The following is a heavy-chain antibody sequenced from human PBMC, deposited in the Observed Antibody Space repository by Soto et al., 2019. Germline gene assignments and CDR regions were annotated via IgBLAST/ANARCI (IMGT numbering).Heavy chain of an antibody. J-gene: IGHJ4*02. CDR3: ARDQGFGELLDYHLDY. D-gene: IGHD3-10*01. CDR1: GFTFSSYS. Sequence: GGSLRLSCAASGFTFSSYSMNWVRQAPGKGLEWVSYISSSSSTIYYADSVKGRFTISRDNAKNSLYLQMNSLRDEDTAVYYCARDQGFGELLDYHLDYWGQGTLVTVSS. CDR2: ISSSSSTI. V-gene: IGHV3-48*02.